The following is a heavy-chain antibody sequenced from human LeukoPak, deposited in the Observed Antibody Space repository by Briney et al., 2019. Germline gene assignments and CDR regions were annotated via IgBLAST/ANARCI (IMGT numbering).Heavy chain of an antibody. D-gene: IGHD3-3*01. CDR3: ARESPRTIFGVVFAYYYMDV. J-gene: IGHJ6*03. Sequence: ASVKVSCNSSGYTFTSYGIKWVRQAPGQGLEWMGCISAYNGNTNYAQNHHGRVSSSTNTSTSTAYMELRSLRSDDTAVYYCARESPRTIFGVVFAYYYMDVWGKGNTVSVSS. CDR2: ISAYNGNT. CDR1: GYTFTSYG. V-gene: IGHV1-18*01.